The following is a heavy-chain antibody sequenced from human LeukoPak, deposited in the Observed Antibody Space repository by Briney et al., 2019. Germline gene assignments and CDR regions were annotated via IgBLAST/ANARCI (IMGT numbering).Heavy chain of an antibody. D-gene: IGHD3-22*01. V-gene: IGHV1-18*01. CDR3: ARERDYYDSSGYYVGAFDI. Sequence: ASVKVSCKASGYTFTSYGISWVRQAPGRGLEWMGWISAYNGNTNYAQKLQGRVTMTTDTSTSTAYMELRRLRSDDTAVYYCARERDYYDSSGYYVGAFDIWGQGTMVTVSS. CDR2: ISAYNGNT. J-gene: IGHJ3*02. CDR1: GYTFTSYG.